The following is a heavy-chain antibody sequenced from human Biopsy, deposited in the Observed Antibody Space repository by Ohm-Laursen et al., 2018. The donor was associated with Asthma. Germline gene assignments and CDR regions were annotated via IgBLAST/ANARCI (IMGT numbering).Heavy chain of an antibody. Sequence: SLRLSCTATGFSFDDCAMHWVRQAPRKGLEWVSSISWSSGNKDYADSVKGRFTISKDNDKNSQYLQIQSLRPEDTAFYVCAKSGDGYDSPDCLDFWGRGTLVTVSS. V-gene: IGHV3-9*01. CDR1: GFSFDDCA. J-gene: IGHJ4*01. CDR2: ISWSSGNK. CDR3: AKSGDGYDSPDCLDF. D-gene: IGHD3-22*01.